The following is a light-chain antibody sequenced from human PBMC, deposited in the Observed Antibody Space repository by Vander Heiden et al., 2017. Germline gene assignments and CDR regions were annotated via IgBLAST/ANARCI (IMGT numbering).Light chain of an antibody. CDR1: QGISSY. CDR3: QQYDSYPIT. CDR2: AAS. Sequence: AIRMTQSPSSFSASTGDRVTITCRASQGISSYLAWYQQKPGKAPKLLIYAASTLQSGVPSRFSGSGSGTDFTLTISCLQSEDFATYYCQQYDSYPITCGQGTRLEIK. J-gene: IGKJ5*01. V-gene: IGKV1-8*01.